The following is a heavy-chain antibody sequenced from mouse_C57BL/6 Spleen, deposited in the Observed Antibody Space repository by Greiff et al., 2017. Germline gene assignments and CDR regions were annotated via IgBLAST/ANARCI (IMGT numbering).Heavy chain of an antibody. CDR2: IYPGSGST. J-gene: IGHJ2*01. Sequence: QVQLQQPGAELVKPGASVKMSCKASGYTFTSYWITWVKQRPGQGLEWIGDIYPGSGSTNYNEKFKSKATLTVDKSSSTAYMQLSSLTSEDSAVYYCAGGGNDFDYWGQGTTLTVSS. CDR3: AGGGNDFDY. V-gene: IGHV1-55*01. CDR1: GYTFTSYW.